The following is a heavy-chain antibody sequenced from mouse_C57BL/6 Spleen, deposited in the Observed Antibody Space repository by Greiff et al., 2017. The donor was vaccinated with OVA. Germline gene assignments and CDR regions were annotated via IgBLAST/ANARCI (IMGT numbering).Heavy chain of an antibody. CDR3: ARTNWEGFFAY. Sequence: EVKVVESGGGLVKPGGSLKLSCAASGFTFSDYGMHWVRQAPEKGLEWVAYISSGSSTIYYADTVKGRFTISRDNAKNTLFLQMTSLRSEDTAMYYCARTNWEGFFAYWGQGTLVTVSA. D-gene: IGHD4-1*01. CDR1: GFTFSDYG. CDR2: ISSGSSTI. J-gene: IGHJ3*01. V-gene: IGHV5-17*01.